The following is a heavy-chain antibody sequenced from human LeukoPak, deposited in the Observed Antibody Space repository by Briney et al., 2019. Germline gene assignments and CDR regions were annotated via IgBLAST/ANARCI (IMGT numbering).Heavy chain of an antibody. CDR1: GYSFTSYW. CDR3: ARHHTSMVD. J-gene: IGHJ4*02. CDR2: IDPIDSYT. Sequence: LGESLKISCKGSGYSFTSYWIGWVRQMPGKGLEWMGKIDPIDSYTNYSPSFQGHVTISADKSLSTAYLQWSSLRASDTAMHYCARHHTSMVDWGQGTLVTVSS. D-gene: IGHD5-18*01. V-gene: IGHV5-10-1*01.